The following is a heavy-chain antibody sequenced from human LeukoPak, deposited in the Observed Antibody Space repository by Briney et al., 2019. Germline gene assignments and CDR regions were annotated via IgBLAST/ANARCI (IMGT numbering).Heavy chain of an antibody. J-gene: IGHJ4*02. Sequence: GGSLRLSCAASGFTFSSYAMSWVRQAPGKGLEWVSSISGSGTSTYYADSVEGRFTISRDKSKNTLYLQMNSLRAEDTAVYFCSTALTMSNPPKFDYWGQGTLVTVSS. CDR1: GFTFSSYA. V-gene: IGHV3-23*01. CDR3: STALTMSNPPKFDY. CDR2: ISGSGTST. D-gene: IGHD4/OR15-4a*01.